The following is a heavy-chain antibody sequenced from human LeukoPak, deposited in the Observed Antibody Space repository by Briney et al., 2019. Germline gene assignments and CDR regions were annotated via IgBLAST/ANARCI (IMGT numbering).Heavy chain of an antibody. V-gene: IGHV4-39*01. CDR3: ARRVTGTTSDSFDY. Sequence: SETLSLTCTVSGGSISSSSTYYWGWIRQPPGKGLEWIGTINYSGSTYYNPSLKSRVTMSVDTSKNQFSLKLTSVTAADTAVYYCARRVTGTTSDSFDYWGQGTLVTVSS. D-gene: IGHD1-20*01. CDR2: INYSGST. CDR1: GGSISSSSTYY. J-gene: IGHJ4*02.